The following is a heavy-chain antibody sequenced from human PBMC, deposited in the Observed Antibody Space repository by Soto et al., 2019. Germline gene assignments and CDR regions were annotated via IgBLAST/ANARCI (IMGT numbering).Heavy chain of an antibody. CDR2: IYYSGST. D-gene: IGHD4-17*01. V-gene: IGHV4-31*03. J-gene: IGHJ4*02. CDR3: ARVDTVTLYFDY. CDR1: GGSISSGGYY. Sequence: SETLSLTCTVSGGSISSGGYYWSWIRQHPGKGLEWIGYIYYSGSTYYNPSLKSRVTISVDTSKNQFSLKLSSVTAADTAVYYCARVDTVTLYFDYWGQGTLVTVSS.